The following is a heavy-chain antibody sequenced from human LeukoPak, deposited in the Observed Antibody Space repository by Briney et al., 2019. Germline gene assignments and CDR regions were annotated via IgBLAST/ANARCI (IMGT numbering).Heavy chain of an antibody. CDR2: IYYSGST. CDR1: GGSISSGDYY. V-gene: IGHV4-30-4*08. CDR3: ARRPDCSSTSCYSFWFDP. D-gene: IGHD2-2*02. Sequence: SQTLSLTCTVSGGSISSGDYYWSWIRQPPGKGLEWIEYIYYSGSTYYNPSLKSRVTISVDTSKNQFSLKLSSVTAADTAVYYCARRPDCSSTSCYSFWFDPWGQGTLVTVSS. J-gene: IGHJ5*02.